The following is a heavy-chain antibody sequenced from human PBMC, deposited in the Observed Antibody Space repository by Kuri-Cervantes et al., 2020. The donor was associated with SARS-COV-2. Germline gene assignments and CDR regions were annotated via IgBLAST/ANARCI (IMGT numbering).Heavy chain of an antibody. J-gene: IGHJ3*02. CDR3: ARSTPLRRLVVISQGGAFDI. D-gene: IGHD3-22*01. V-gene: IGHV1-2*04. CDR2: INPNSGGT. Sequence: GGSLRLSCKASGYTFTGYYMYWVRQAPGQGLEWMGWINPNSGGTNYAQKFQGWVTMTRDTSISTVYMELSRLRSDDTAVYYCARSTPLRRLVVISQGGAFDIWGQGTMVTVSS. CDR1: GYTFTGYY.